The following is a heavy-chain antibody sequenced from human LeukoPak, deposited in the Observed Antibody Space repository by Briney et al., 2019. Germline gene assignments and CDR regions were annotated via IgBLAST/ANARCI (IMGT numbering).Heavy chain of an antibody. J-gene: IGHJ4*02. Sequence: PGGSLRLSCTASGFTFGDYAMSWFRQAPGKGLEWVGFIRSKAYGGTTEYAASVKGRFTISRDDSKSIAYLQMNSLKTEDTAVYYCTRAGRDGYNPADYWGQGTLVTVSS. CDR2: IRSKAYGGTT. CDR1: GFTFGDYA. CDR3: TRAGRDGYNPADY. D-gene: IGHD5-24*01. V-gene: IGHV3-49*03.